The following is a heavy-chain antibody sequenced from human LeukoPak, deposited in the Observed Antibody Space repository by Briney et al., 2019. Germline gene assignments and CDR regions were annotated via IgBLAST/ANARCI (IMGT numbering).Heavy chain of an antibody. CDR2: IYTSGST. CDR1: GGSISSYY. V-gene: IGHV4-4*07. CDR3: AREAIFGVVIAFDY. D-gene: IGHD3-3*01. J-gene: IGHJ4*02. Sequence: PSETLSLTCTVSGGSISSYYWSWIRQPAGKGLEWIGRIYTSGSTNYNPSLKSRVTMSVDTSKNQFSLKLSSVTAADTAVYYCAREAIFGVVIAFDYWGQGTLVTVSS.